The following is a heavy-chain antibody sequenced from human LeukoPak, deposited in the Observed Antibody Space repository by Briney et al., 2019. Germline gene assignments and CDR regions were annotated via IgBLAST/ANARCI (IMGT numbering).Heavy chain of an antibody. V-gene: IGHV4-59*01. Sequence: SETLSLTCTVSGGSISNYYWSWIRQPPGKGLEWIGYIYYSGSTNYNPSLKSRVTISVDTSKKQFSLKLSSVTAADTAVYYCARDLGSMVRGYFGIDYWGQGTLLTVSS. CDR2: IYYSGST. CDR1: GGSISNYY. D-gene: IGHD3-10*01. J-gene: IGHJ4*02. CDR3: ARDLGSMVRGYFGIDY.